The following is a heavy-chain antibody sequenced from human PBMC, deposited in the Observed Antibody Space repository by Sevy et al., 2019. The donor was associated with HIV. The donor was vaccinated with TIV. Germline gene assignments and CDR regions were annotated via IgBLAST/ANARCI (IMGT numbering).Heavy chain of an antibody. CDR1: RFTVNNNY. CDR2: IYSDGTT. V-gene: IGHV3-66*01. J-gene: IGHJ4*02. Sequence: GGSLRLSCAASRFTVNNNYMTWVRQAPGKGLEGISIIYSDGTTYHADSVKDRFNSSRDNSKNMLYLQMNNLRVEDTAVYYCARGKTGYGYALSYWGQGTLVTVSS. D-gene: IGHD5-18*01. CDR3: ARGKTGYGYALSY.